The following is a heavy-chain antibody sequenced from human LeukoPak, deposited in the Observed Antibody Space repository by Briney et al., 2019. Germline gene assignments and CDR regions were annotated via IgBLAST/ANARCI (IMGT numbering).Heavy chain of an antibody. D-gene: IGHD5-24*01. V-gene: IGHV3-53*01. CDR1: AFIVSSNY. J-gene: IGHJ4*02. CDR2: IHSGGKT. CDR3: VTVGRHGSNPYYFDY. Sequence: PGGSLRLSCAASAFIVSSNYMNWVRQAPGKGPEWVSVIHSGGKTNYADSVKGRFTISRDNSKNTLYLQMNSLRAEDTAVYYCVTVGRHGSNPYYFDYWGQGTLVTVSS.